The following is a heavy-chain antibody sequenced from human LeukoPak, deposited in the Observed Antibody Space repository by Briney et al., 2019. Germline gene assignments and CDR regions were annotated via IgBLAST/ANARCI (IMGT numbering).Heavy chain of an antibody. D-gene: IGHD3-22*01. J-gene: IGHJ3*02. Sequence: PGGSLRLSCAASGFTFSSYAMSWVRQAPGKGLEWVSAISGSGGSTYYEDSVKGRFTISRDNSKNPLYLKMNSLRAEDTAVYYCAKANTMIVTLAAFDIWGQGTMVTVSS. CDR3: AKANTMIVTLAAFDI. CDR2: ISGSGGST. V-gene: IGHV3-23*02. CDR1: GFTFSSYA.